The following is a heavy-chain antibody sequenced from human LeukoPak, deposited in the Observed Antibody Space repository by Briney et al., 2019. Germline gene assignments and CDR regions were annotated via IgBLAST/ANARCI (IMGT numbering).Heavy chain of an antibody. D-gene: IGHD2-2*01. CDR3: ARGASTDTGWFDP. CDR2: INSDGSST. CDR1: GFTFSTYW. V-gene: IGHV3-74*01. Sequence: GGSLRLSCAASGFTFSTYWMHWVRQAPGKGLVWVSRINSDGSSTTYADSVKGRFTISRDNAKNTLFLQMTSLRVEDTPVYYCARGASTDTGWFDPWGQGTLVTVSS. J-gene: IGHJ5*02.